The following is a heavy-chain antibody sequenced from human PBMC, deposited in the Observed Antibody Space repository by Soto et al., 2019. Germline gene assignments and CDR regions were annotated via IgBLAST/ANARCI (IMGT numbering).Heavy chain of an antibody. CDR1: GFTFSSYA. CDR2: ISGSGGST. J-gene: IGHJ4*02. D-gene: IGHD3-3*01. Sequence: GGSLRLSCAASGFTFSSYAMSWVRQAPGKGLEWVSAISGSGGSTYYADSVKGRFTISRDNSKNTLYLQMNSLRAEDTAVYYCAKKEWDYDFTLPVSIDYWGQGTLVTVSS. V-gene: IGHV3-23*01. CDR3: AKKEWDYDFTLPVSIDY.